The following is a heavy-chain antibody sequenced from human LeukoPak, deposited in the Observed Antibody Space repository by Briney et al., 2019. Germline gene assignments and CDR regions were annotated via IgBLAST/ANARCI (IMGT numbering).Heavy chain of an antibody. Sequence: SETLCLTCTVSGGSISSSSYYWGWIRQPPGKGLEWIGSIYYSGSTYYNPSLKSRVTISVDTSKNQFSLKLSSVTAADTAVYYCAIRGYSLDYWGQGTLVTVSS. CDR2: IYYSGST. J-gene: IGHJ4*02. CDR1: GGSISSSSYY. CDR3: AIRGYSLDY. V-gene: IGHV4-39*01. D-gene: IGHD5-18*01.